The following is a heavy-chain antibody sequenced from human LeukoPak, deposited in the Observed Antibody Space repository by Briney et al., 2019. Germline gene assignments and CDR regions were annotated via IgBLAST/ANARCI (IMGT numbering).Heavy chain of an antibody. J-gene: IGHJ5*02. V-gene: IGHV3-48*01. CDR1: GFTFSSYD. CDR2: ISTDGSTM. CDR3: ARGPPLFDP. Sequence: GGSLRLSCAASGFTFSSYDMNWVRQAPGKGLEWVSYISTDGSTMHYADSVKGRFTISRDNAQNSLYLQMSSLRAEDTAVYYCARGPPLFDPWGQGTLVTVSS.